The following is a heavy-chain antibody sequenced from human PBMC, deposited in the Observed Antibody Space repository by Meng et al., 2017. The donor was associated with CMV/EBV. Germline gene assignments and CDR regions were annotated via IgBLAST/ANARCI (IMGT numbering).Heavy chain of an antibody. Sequence: FTFSSYAMHGVRQAQGKELEWVAVISYDGSNKYYADSVKGRSTISRDNSKNTLYQQMNSLRAEDTAVYYCARDLSGSYYHYYYGMDVWGQGTTVTVSS. D-gene: IGHD1-26*01. J-gene: IGHJ6*02. CDR3: ARDLSGSYYHYYYGMDV. CDR2: ISYDGSNK. CDR1: FTFSSYA. V-gene: IGHV3-30-3*01.